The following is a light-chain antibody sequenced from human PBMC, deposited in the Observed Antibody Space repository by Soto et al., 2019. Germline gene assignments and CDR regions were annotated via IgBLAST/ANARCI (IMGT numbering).Light chain of an antibody. CDR2: VAS. V-gene: IGKV1-39*01. CDR3: QQGYSTPPIT. CDR1: QYVKNY. J-gene: IGKJ5*01. Sequence: QMTQSPSSLAASVGDGVTITCRTSQYVKNYLNWYQQKPGKAPRLLISVASKLQSGVPSRFIGSGSGTDFTLTINSLQPEDFGTYYCQQGYSTPPITFGQGTRLEIK.